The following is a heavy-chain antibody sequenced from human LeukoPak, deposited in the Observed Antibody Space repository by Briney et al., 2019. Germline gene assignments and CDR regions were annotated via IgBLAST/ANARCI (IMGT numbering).Heavy chain of an antibody. Sequence: SETLSLTCAVYGGSFSGYYWSWIRQPPGKGLEWIGEINHSGSTNYNPSLKSRVTISVDTSKNQFSLKLSSVTAADTAVYYCARIWDYYDSSRFDYWGQGTLVTVSP. D-gene: IGHD3-22*01. CDR1: GGSFSGYY. CDR2: INHSGST. CDR3: ARIWDYYDSSRFDY. J-gene: IGHJ4*02. V-gene: IGHV4-34*01.